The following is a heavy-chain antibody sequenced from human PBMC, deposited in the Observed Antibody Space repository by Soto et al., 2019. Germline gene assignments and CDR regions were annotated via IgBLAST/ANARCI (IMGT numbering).Heavy chain of an antibody. CDR1: GGSISSGDYY. CDR2: MFYVGAT. CDR3: ASVVRFCSSPSCRGRNWFDP. D-gene: IGHD2-2*01. V-gene: IGHV4-30-4*01. J-gene: IGHJ5*02. Sequence: QVQLQESGPGLVEPSQTLSLTCSVSGGSISSGDYYWSWIRQPPGKGLEWIGYMFYVGATYYNPSLKSGVPTSVDTSKNQFSLKLSSVTAADTAVDHCASVVRFCSSPSCRGRNWFDPWGQGTLVTVTS.